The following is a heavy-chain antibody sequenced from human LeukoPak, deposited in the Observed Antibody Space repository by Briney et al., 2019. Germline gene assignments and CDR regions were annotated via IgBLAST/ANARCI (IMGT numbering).Heavy chain of an antibody. CDR2: IIPIFGTA. D-gene: IGHD6-6*01. CDR3: VMGYSSSWYFDY. J-gene: IGHJ4*02. V-gene: IGHV1-69*05. Sequence: ASVKVSCKASGGTFSSYAISWVRQAPGQGLEWMGGIIPIFGTANYAQKFQGRVTITTDESTSTAYMELSSLRSEDTAVYYCVMGYSSSWYFDYWGQGTLVTVSS. CDR1: GGTFSSYA.